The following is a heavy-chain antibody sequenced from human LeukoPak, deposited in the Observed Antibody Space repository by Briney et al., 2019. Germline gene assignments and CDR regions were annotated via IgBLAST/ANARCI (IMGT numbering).Heavy chain of an antibody. CDR3: AREYSSNWFDP. CDR1: GYSLTELS. J-gene: IGHJ5*02. V-gene: IGHV1-2*02. CDR2: INFDTGGT. D-gene: IGHD3-22*01. Sequence: ASVKVSCKLYGYSLTELSMFWVRQAPGQGLEWMGWINFDTGGTNYAQKFQGRVTMTRDTSISTAYMELSRLRSDDTAVYYCAREYSSNWFDPWGQGTLVTVSS.